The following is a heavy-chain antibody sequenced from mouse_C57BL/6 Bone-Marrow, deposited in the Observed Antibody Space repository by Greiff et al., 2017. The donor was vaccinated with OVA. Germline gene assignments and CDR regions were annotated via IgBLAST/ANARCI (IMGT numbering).Heavy chain of an antibody. CDR1: GYTFTSYG. D-gene: IGHD2-3*01. CDR3: AREGNDGYC. Sequence: VMLVESGAELARPGASVKLSCKASGYTFTSYGISWVKQRTGQGLEWIGEIYPRSGNTYYNEKFKGKATLTADKSSSTAYMELRSLTSEDSAVYFCAREGNDGYCWGQGTSVTVSS. V-gene: IGHV1-81*01. CDR2: IYPRSGNT. J-gene: IGHJ4*01.